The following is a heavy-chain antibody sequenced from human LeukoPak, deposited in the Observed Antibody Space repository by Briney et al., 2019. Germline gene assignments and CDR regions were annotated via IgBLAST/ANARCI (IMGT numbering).Heavy chain of an antibody. Sequence: GGSLRLSCAASGFTFSSHDMHWVRQPTGKGLEWVPVIGTAGNTYYADSVKGRFTISRENAKNSLYLQMDNLRAEDTAVYYCARSKSYSSGWTDFDCWGQGTLVTVSS. CDR3: ARSKSYSSGWTDFDC. CDR2: IGTAGNT. CDR1: GFTFSSHD. J-gene: IGHJ4*02. D-gene: IGHD6-19*01. V-gene: IGHV3-13*01.